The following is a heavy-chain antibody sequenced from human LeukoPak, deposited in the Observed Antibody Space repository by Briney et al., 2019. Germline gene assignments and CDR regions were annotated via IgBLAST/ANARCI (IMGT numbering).Heavy chain of an antibody. D-gene: IGHD6-13*01. CDR2: INHSGST. Sequence: SETLSLTCAVYGGSFSGYYWSWIRQPPGKGLEWIGEINHSGSTNYNPSLKSRVTISVDTSKNQFSLKPSSVTAADPAVYYCASNRGYSSSWYWSNWFDPWGQGTLVTVSS. V-gene: IGHV4-34*01. CDR1: GGSFSGYY. CDR3: ASNRGYSSSWYWSNWFDP. J-gene: IGHJ5*02.